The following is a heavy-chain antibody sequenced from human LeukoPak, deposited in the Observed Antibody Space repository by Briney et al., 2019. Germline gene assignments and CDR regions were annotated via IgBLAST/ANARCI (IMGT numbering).Heavy chain of an antibody. V-gene: IGHV3-21*01. CDR2: IGPTGTDR. CDR1: GSTFSSCG. J-gene: IGHJ4*02. CDR3: ATETIGRHYDY. Sequence: GGSLRLSCAASGSTFSSCGFNWVRQAPGKGLKRVSSIGPTGTDRYYADSVRGRFTISRDNAKNSMYLQMDSLRDEDTAVYYCATETIGRHYDYWGQGTLLTVSS. D-gene: IGHD1-14*01.